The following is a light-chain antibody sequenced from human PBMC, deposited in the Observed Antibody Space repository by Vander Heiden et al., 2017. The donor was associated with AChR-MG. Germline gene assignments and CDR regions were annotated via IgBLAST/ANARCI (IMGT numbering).Light chain of an antibody. CDR2: DAS. CDR3: QQYDDIPPYT. CDR1: QDISNY. Sequence: DIQMTQSPYSLSASVGDRVTITCQTSQDISNYLNWYQQKPGKAPKLLIYDASNLEIGVPSRYSGSGSGTHFTLTINSLQPEDTATYYCQQYDDIPPYTFGQGTKLEIK. V-gene: IGKV1-33*01. J-gene: IGKJ2*01.